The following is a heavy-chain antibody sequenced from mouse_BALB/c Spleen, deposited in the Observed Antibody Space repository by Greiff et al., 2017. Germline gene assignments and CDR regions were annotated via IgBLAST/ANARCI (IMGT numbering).Heavy chain of an antibody. V-gene: IGHV1-5*01. CDR3: TSLNDDDERDYLDY. Sequence: VQLQQSGTVLARPGASVKMSCKASGYSFTSYWMHWVKQRPGPGLEWIGAIYPGNSDTSYNQKFKGTAKLTAVTSASTAYMALSSLTNEDSAVYYWTSLNDDDERDYLDYWGQGTTLTVSS. CDR1: GYSFTSYW. D-gene: IGHD2-4*01. CDR2: IYPGNSDT. J-gene: IGHJ2*01.